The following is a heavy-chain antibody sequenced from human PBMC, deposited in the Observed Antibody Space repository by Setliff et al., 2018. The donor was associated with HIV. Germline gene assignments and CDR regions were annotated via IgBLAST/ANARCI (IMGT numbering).Heavy chain of an antibody. CDR1: GGTFGTYG. CDR2: ITPIFGTP. D-gene: IGHD2-2*01. V-gene: IGHV1-69*01. Sequence: VKVSCKAPGGTFGTYGLGWVRQAPGQRLEWMGGITPIFGTPHYAQKFQGKVTISADDSTSAAYLELTNLISDDTAIYYCATGGTFCGSTSCFDSWGQGTLVTSPQ. J-gene: IGHJ4*02. CDR3: ATGGTFCGSTSCFDS.